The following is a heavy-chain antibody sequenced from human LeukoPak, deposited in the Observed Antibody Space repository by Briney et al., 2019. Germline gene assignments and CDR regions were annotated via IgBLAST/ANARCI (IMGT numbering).Heavy chain of an antibody. CDR3: ARDPVNYYGSGSYYSPNWFDP. J-gene: IGHJ5*02. D-gene: IGHD3-10*01. V-gene: IGHV1-69*13. CDR2: IIPIFGTT. CDR1: GGTFSSYA. Sequence: SVKVSCKASGGTFSSYAISWVRQAPGQGLEWMGGIIPIFGTTNYAQKFQGRVTITADESTSTAYMELSSLRSEDTAVYYCARDPVNYYGSGSYYSPNWFDPWGQGTLVTVSS.